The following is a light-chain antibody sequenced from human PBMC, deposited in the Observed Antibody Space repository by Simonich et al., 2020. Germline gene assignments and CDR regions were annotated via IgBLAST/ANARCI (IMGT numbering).Light chain of an antibody. Sequence: DIQMTQSPSTLSASVGDRVTITCRASQSISSFLAWYQQKPGKAPKLRIYNASSLESGVPSRFSGSGSGTDFTLTISSLQPEDFATYYCQQFNNYPRLTFGGGTKVEIK. V-gene: IGKV1-5*03. CDR3: QQFNNYPRLT. J-gene: IGKJ4*01. CDR2: NAS. CDR1: QSISSF.